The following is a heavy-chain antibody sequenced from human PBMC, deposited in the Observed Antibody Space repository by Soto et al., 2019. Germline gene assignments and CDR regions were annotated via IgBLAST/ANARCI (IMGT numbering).Heavy chain of an antibody. D-gene: IGHD3-22*01. Sequence: PGGSLRLSCAASGFSFSRYGIRWVRQAPGKGLEWVAVISYDESTTFYADSVKGRFTISRDNSKNTLFLQMNSLRPEDTAVYYCSKAMIGSYDSDAFDVWGHGTMVTVSS. CDR1: GFSFSRYG. J-gene: IGHJ3*01. CDR3: SKAMIGSYDSDAFDV. CDR2: ISYDESTT. V-gene: IGHV3-30*18.